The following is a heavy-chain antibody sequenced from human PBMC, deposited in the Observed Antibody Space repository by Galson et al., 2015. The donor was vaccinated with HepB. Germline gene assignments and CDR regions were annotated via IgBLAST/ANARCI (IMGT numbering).Heavy chain of an antibody. V-gene: IGHV3-23*01. D-gene: IGHD6-13*01. CDR1: GFTFSSYA. CDR2: ISGSGGST. Sequence: SLRLSCAASGFTFSSYAMSWVRQAPGKGLEWVSAISGSGGSTYYADSVKGRFTISRDNSKNTLYLQRNSLTAEDTAVYYCAKDFKGIAAAENYFDYWGQGTLVTVSS. J-gene: IGHJ4*02. CDR3: AKDFKGIAAAENYFDY.